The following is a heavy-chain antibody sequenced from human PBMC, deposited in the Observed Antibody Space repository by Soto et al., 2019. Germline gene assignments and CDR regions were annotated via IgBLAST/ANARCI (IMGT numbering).Heavy chain of an antibody. CDR2: IHNNGNT. Sequence: SETLSLTYTVSGDSISAFSWSWVRQPPGKGLEWIGNIHNNGNTNYNPSFKSRVTISVDTSKSQLSLRLNSVTAADTAVYYCARDLWGYCGTDCYPLDVWGQGTTVTVSS. D-gene: IGHD2-21*02. CDR1: GDSISAFS. CDR3: ARDLWGYCGTDCYPLDV. J-gene: IGHJ6*02. V-gene: IGHV4-59*01.